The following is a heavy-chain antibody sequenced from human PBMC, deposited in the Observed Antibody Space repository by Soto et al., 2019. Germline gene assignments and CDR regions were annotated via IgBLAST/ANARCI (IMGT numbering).Heavy chain of an antibody. Sequence: PWGSLRLSCAASGFTFISYSINWFRHSPVKGLEWVSSISSSSSYIYYADSVKGRFTISRDNAKNSLYLQMNSLRAEDTAVYYCARDEIEGRDYYGMDVWGQGTTVTVSS. CDR2: ISSSSSYI. CDR3: ARDEIEGRDYYGMDV. CDR1: GFTFISYS. V-gene: IGHV3-21*01. D-gene: IGHD2-21*01. J-gene: IGHJ6*02.